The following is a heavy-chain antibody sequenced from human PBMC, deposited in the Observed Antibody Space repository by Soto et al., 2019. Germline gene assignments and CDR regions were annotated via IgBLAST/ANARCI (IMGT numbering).Heavy chain of an antibody. J-gene: IGHJ6*02. CDR3: ARVKAGAIFGVVIPYYYGMDV. D-gene: IGHD3-3*01. Sequence: QVQLVQSGAEVKKPGASVKVSCKASGYTFTGYYMHWVRQAPGQGLEWMGWINPNSGGTNYAQKFQGWVTMTRDTSISTAYMELSRLRSDDTAVCYCARVKAGAIFGVVIPYYYGMDVWGQGTTVTVSS. CDR2: INPNSGGT. V-gene: IGHV1-2*04. CDR1: GYTFTGYY.